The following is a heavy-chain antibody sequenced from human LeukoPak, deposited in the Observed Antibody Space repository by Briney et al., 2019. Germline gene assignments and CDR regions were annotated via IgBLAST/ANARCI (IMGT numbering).Heavy chain of an antibody. D-gene: IGHD6-6*01. Sequence: PGGSLRLSCAASGFTFNDYYLHWVRPAPGKGLVWVSHINNDGSTTTYADSVTGPFTISRANANNTLYLQRNRPRAEDTAVYYCVRDRPHSAFDPWGQGTLVTVS. CDR3: VRDRPHSAFDP. J-gene: IGHJ5*02. CDR1: GFTFNDYY. V-gene: IGHV3-74*01. CDR2: INNDGSTT.